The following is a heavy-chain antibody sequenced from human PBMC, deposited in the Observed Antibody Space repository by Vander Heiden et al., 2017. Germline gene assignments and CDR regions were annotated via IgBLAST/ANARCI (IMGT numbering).Heavy chain of an antibody. CDR1: GYTLSELS. CDR3: ATGVPGPAPLYGEPTMQYAMDV. J-gene: IGHJ6*02. D-gene: IGHD5-12*01. V-gene: IGHV1-24*01. CDR2: FDREDGET. Sequence: QVQLVQSGAEVKQPGASVKVSCKVPGYTLSELSVHWVRQAPGRGLEWMGAFDREDGETIYAQKFQGRITMTEDTSSDTAYMDLSSLRSDDTAFYYCATGVPGPAPLYGEPTMQYAMDVWGQGTTVTVSS.